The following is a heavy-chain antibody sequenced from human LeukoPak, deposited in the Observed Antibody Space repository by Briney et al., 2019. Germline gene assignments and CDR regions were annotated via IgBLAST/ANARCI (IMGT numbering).Heavy chain of an antibody. CDR1: GGSISSYY. Sequence: PSETLSLTCTVSGGSISSYYWSWIRQPPGKGLEWIGYIYYSGSTNYNPSLKSRVTISVDTSKNQFSLKLSSVTAADTAVYYCARDNPDYYDSSGYPPSYNAFDIWGQGTMVTVSS. CDR2: IYYSGST. V-gene: IGHV4-59*01. CDR3: ARDNPDYYDSSGYPPSYNAFDI. D-gene: IGHD3-22*01. J-gene: IGHJ3*02.